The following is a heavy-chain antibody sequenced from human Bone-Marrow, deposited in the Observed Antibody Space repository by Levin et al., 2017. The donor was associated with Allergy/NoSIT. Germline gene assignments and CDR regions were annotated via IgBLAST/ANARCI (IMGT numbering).Heavy chain of an antibody. CDR1: GGSFSGYY. V-gene: IGHV4-34*01. D-gene: IGHD3-10*01. CDR3: ARGNGLYYYGSGSYYYYYYYYMDV. Sequence: KASETLSLTCAVYGGSFSGYYWSWIRQPPGKGLEWIGEINHSGSTNYNPSLKSRVTISVDTSKNQFSLKLSSVTAADTAVYYCARGNGLYYYGSGSYYYYYYYYMDVWGKGTTVTVSS. CDR2: INHSGST. J-gene: IGHJ6*03.